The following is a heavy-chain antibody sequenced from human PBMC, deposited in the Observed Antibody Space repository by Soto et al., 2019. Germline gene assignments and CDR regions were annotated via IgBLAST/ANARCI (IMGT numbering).Heavy chain of an antibody. D-gene: IGHD1-26*01. CDR1: GFTFSSYA. Sequence: LRLSCAASGFTFSSYAMSWVRQAPGKGLEWVSAISGSGGSTYYADSVKGRFTISRDNSKNTLYLQMNSLRAEDTAVYYCAKGRPKTIVGATSLFDYWGQGTLVTVSS. V-gene: IGHV3-23*01. CDR3: AKGRPKTIVGATSLFDY. J-gene: IGHJ4*02. CDR2: ISGSGGST.